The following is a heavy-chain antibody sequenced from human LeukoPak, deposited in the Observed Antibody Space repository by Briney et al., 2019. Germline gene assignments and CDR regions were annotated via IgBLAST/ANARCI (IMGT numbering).Heavy chain of an antibody. D-gene: IGHD1-26*01. J-gene: IGHJ3*02. CDR1: GDSISSRDYY. Sequence: SETLSLTCSVSGDSISSRDYYWSWIRQPPGKGLEWIGEIYHSGTTNYHPSLRSRVTISVDKSKNQLSLNLSSVTAADTAVYYCARERAGATEGAFDIWGQGTMVTVSS. CDR3: ARERAGATEGAFDI. CDR2: IYHSGTT. V-gene: IGHV4-39*07.